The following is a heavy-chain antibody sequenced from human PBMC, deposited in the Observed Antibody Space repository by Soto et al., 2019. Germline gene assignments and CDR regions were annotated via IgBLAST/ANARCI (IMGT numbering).Heavy chain of an antibody. J-gene: IGHJ4*02. D-gene: IGHD3-22*01. CDR3: ARATYYESSRYDDH. CDR1: GGSISGGFY. CDR2: LYFSGNT. V-gene: IGHV4-31*11. Sequence: PSETLSLTCAVSGGSISGGFYWSWIREHPGKGLESNGSLYFSGNTYYNPSLQSRVTISVDTSENQFSMNWTPVSAADTAVYFVARATYYESSRYDDHLGQGRQVTV.